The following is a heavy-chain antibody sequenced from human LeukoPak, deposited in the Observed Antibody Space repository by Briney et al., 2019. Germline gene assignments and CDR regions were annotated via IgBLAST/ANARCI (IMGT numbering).Heavy chain of an antibody. CDR1: GFTFSDYY. V-gene: IGHV3-11*01. J-gene: IGHJ6*02. CDR3: ALGTINKDFYFGMDV. Sequence: GGSPRLSCAASGFTFSDYYMTWLRQAPGKGLEWLSYISNSGDTVFYADSVKGRFTVSRDNAKRSLYLQIESLRDDDTAVYHCALGTINKDFYFGMDVWGQGTTVTVSS. CDR2: ISNSGDTV. D-gene: IGHD2-8*01.